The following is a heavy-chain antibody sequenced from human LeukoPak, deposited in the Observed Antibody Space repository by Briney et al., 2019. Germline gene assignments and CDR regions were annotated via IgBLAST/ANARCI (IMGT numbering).Heavy chain of an antibody. CDR1: GGTFSSYA. CDR2: IIPIFGTA. Sequence: SVKVSCKASGGTFSSYAISWVRQAPGQGLEWMGGIIPIFGTANYAQKFQGRVTMTRDTSTSTVYMELSSLRSEDTAVYYCARDEGGIRFDPWGQGTLVTVSS. J-gene: IGHJ5*02. CDR3: ARDEGGIRFDP. V-gene: IGHV1-69*05. D-gene: IGHD5-18*01.